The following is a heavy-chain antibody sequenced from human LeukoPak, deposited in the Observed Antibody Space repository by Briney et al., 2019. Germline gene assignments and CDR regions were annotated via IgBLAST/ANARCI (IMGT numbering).Heavy chain of an antibody. V-gene: IGHV3-23*01. Sequence: TGGSLRLSCAASGFTFSSYAMSWVRQAPGKGLEWVSVVGGGGGNTFYADSVKGRFTISRDNSKNTLYLQMDSLRAEDTAVYYCAKCARVTLFCSDAFDTWGQGTMVTVSS. J-gene: IGHJ3*02. CDR2: VGGGGGNT. D-gene: IGHD3-9*01. CDR1: GFTFSSYA. CDR3: AKCARVTLFCSDAFDT.